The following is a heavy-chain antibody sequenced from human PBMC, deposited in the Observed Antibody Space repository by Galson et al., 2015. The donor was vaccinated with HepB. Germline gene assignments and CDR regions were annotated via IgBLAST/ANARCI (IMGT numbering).Heavy chain of an antibody. V-gene: IGHV3-21*01. J-gene: IGHJ5*02. Sequence: SLRLSCAASGFTFSSYSMNWVRQAPGKGLEWVSSISSSSSYIYYADSVKGRFTISRDNAKNSLYLQMNSLRAEDTAVYYCARDSPVAAAGTSSGWFDPWGQGTLVTVSS. CDR2: ISSSSSYI. CDR1: GFTFSSYS. CDR3: ARDSPVAAAGTSSGWFDP. D-gene: IGHD6-13*01.